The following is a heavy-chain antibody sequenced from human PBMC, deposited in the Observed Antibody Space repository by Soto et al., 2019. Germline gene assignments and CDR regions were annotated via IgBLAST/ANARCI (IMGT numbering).Heavy chain of an antibody. Sequence: QVQLRESGPGLVKPSQTLSLTCTVSGGSIGSGGYYWSWIRQFPGKGLEWIGYIYDSGNTYYNPSLNXRXTXSXXTSKSQFSLNLTSVTAADTAVYYCASQATGWYPDYWGQGTLVTVSS. CDR3: ASQATGWYPDY. D-gene: IGHD6-19*01. V-gene: IGHV4-31*03. CDR2: IYDSGNT. J-gene: IGHJ4*02. CDR1: GGSIGSGGYY.